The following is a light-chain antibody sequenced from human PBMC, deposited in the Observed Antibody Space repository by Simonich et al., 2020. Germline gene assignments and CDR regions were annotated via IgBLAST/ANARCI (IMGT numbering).Light chain of an antibody. Sequence: DIQMTQSPSSLSASVGDIVTITCQASQDIRKYLSWYQQKPGKAPKLLIYDAYNWEKWVPSRFSGSGSGTDFTFTIHSLQPEDIATYYCQQYDNLPLTFGGGTKVEIK. J-gene: IGKJ4*01. CDR2: DAY. CDR1: QDIRKY. V-gene: IGKV1-33*01. CDR3: QQYDNLPLT.